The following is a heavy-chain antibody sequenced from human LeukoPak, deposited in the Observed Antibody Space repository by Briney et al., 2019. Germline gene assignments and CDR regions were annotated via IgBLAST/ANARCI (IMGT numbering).Heavy chain of an antibody. D-gene: IGHD3-3*01. Sequence: SETLSLTCTVSGGSISSYYWSWIRQPAGKGLEWIGRIYTSGSTNYNPSLKSRVTMSVDTSKNQFSLKLSSVTAADTAVYYCARDYDDFRSGYYRNYYYYGMDVWGQGTTVTVSS. V-gene: IGHV4-4*07. CDR2: IYTSGST. CDR3: ARDYDDFRSGYYRNYYYYGMDV. CDR1: GGSISSYY. J-gene: IGHJ6*02.